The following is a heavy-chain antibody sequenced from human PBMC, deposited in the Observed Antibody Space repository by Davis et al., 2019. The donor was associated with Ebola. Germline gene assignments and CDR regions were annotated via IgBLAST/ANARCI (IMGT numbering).Heavy chain of an antibody. CDR2: ISSSSSTI. D-gene: IGHD2-21*02. J-gene: IGHJ4*02. CDR1: GFTFSSYS. V-gene: IGHV3-48*02. CDR3: ARAEYCGGDCYPFDY. Sequence: PGGSLRLSCAASGFTFSSYSMNWVRRAPGKGLEWVSYISSSSSTIYYADSVKGRFTISRDNAKNSLYLQMNSLRDEDTAVYYCARAEYCGGDCYPFDYWGQGTLVTVSS.